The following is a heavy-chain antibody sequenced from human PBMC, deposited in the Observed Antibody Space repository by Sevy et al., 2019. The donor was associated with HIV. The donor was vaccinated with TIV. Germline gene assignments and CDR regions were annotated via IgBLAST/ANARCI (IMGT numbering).Heavy chain of an antibody. CDR2: IWYDGSNK. D-gene: IGHD6-19*01. J-gene: IGHJ4*02. CDR1: GFTFSSYG. Sequence: GGSLRLSCAASGFTFSSYGMHWVRQAPGKGLEWVAIIWYDGSNKKYADSVKGRFSISGDNSKNTLYLQMNSLRAEDTAVYYCAREGIAVAGIGYYFDYWGQGTLVTVSS. CDR3: AREGIAVAGIGYYFDY. V-gene: IGHV3-33*01.